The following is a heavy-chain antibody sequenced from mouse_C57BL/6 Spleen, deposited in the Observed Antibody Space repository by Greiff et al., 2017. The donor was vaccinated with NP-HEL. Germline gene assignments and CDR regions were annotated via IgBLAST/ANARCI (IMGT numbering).Heavy chain of an antibody. Sequence: QVQLQQSGAELVKPGASVKISCKASGYAFSSYWMNWVKQRPGKGLEWIGQIYPGDGDTNYNGKFQGKATLTADKSSSTAYMQLSSLTSEDSAVYFCARRTATGAMDYWGQGTSVTVSS. CDR3: ARRTATGAMDY. CDR2: IYPGDGDT. V-gene: IGHV1-80*01. CDR1: GYAFSSYW. J-gene: IGHJ4*01. D-gene: IGHD6-1*01.